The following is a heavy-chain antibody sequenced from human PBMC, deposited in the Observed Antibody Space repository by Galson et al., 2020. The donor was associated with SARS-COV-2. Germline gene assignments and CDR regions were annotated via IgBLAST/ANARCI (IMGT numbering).Heavy chain of an antibody. CDR1: GFALSNSA. CDR2: ISYDGTTK. CDR3: ARETVDHTSSWCDY. D-gene: IGHD2-2*01. V-gene: IGHV3-30*04. J-gene: IGHJ4*02. Sequence: QLGESLKISCAASGFALSNSAMHWVRQAPGKGLEWVAIISYDGTTKYNSDSVKGRFTISRDISKNTLYLQMNSLRPEDTAVYYCARETVDHTSSWCDYWGQGARVSVS.